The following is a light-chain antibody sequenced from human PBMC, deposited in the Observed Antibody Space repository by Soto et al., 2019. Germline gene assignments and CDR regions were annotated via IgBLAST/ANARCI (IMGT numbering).Light chain of an antibody. V-gene: IGKV3-20*01. J-gene: IGKJ1*01. Sequence: EIVLTQSPGTLSLSSGERATLSCRASQSVSSNYLAWYQQKSGQAPRLLIYGASSRATGIPDRFSGSGSGTDFTLTISRLEPEDFAVYYCQQYGGSPRTFGQGTKVEIK. CDR1: QSVSSNY. CDR2: GAS. CDR3: QQYGGSPRT.